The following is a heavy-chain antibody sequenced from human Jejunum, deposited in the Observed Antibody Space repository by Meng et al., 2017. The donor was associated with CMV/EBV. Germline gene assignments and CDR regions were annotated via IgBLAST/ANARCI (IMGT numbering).Heavy chain of an antibody. Sequence: GESLKISCAASGFTLSSYGIHWVRQAPGKGLEWVTYADSVKGRFTISRDISKNTLFLQMNSLRAEDTAVYYCAKEVVGGHFDYWGQGTLVTVSS. CDR3: AKEVVGGHFDY. J-gene: IGHJ4*02. V-gene: IGHV3-30*02. CDR1: GFTLSSYG. D-gene: IGHD2-15*01.